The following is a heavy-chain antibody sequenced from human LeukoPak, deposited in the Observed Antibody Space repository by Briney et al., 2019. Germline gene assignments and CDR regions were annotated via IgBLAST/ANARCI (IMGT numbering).Heavy chain of an antibody. CDR1: GGSISSYY. Sequence: SETLSLTRTVSGGSISSYYWSWIRQPPGKGLEWIGYIYYSGSTNYNPSLKSRVTISVDTSKNQFSLKLSSVTAADTAVYYCARDRHYYDSSGYYAGFDYWGQGTLVTVSS. CDR3: ARDRHYYDSSGYYAGFDY. V-gene: IGHV4-59*01. J-gene: IGHJ4*02. CDR2: IYYSGST. D-gene: IGHD3-22*01.